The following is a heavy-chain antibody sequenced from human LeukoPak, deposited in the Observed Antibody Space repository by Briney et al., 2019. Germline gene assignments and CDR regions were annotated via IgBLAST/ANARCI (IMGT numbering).Heavy chain of an antibody. J-gene: IGHJ3*02. CDR1: GYTFTGYY. D-gene: IGHD2-15*01. CDR3: ASIRNDLVVVGPDAFDI. CDR2: INPNSGNT. V-gene: IGHV1-8*02. Sequence: ASVKVSCKASGYTFTGYYMHWVRQAPGPGLEWMGRINPNSGNTGYAQKFQGRVTMTRNTSISTAYMELSSLRSEDTAVYYCASIRNDLVVVGPDAFDIWGQGTMVTVSS.